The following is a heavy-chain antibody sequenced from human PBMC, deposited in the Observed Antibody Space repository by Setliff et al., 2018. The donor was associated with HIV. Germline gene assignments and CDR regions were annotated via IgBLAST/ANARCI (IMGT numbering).Heavy chain of an antibody. CDR2: IHHTGYI. CDR3: AAFFVTPMTTQDF. Sequence: SETLSLTCAVSGGSISSYYWNWIRQSPGMGLEWIAEIHHTGYINYNPSLRSRVSVSRDMSSNQFSLRLSSVTAADAAVYYCAAFFVTPMTTQDFWGQGTLVTVSS. CDR1: GGSISSYY. J-gene: IGHJ4*02. D-gene: IGHD4-4*01. V-gene: IGHV4-34*01.